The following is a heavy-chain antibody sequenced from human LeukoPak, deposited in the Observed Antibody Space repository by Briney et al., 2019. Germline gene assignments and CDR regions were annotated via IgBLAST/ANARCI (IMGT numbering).Heavy chain of an antibody. CDR3: AREGDGSGGHDWFDP. D-gene: IGHD3-10*01. CDR2: IYYSGST. Sequence: SETLSLTCTVSGGSISSYYWSWIRQPPGKGLEWIGYIYYSGSTNYNPSLKSRVTISVDTSKNQFSLKLSSVTAADTAVYYCAREGDGSGGHDWFDPWGQGTLVTASS. J-gene: IGHJ5*02. CDR1: GGSISSYY. V-gene: IGHV4-59*12.